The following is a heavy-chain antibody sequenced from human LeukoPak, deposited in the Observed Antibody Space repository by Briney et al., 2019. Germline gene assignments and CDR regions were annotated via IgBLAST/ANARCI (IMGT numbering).Heavy chain of an antibody. J-gene: IGHJ6*03. V-gene: IGHV1-24*01. CDR1: GYTLTELS. Sequence: ASVKVSCKVSGYTLTELSMHWVRQAPGKGLEWMGGFDPEGGETIYAQKFQGRVTMTEDTSTDTAYMELSSLRSEDTAVYYCATNYYGSGSYYTSHPYYYYYMDVWGKGTTVTVSS. CDR2: FDPEGGET. D-gene: IGHD3-10*01. CDR3: ATNYYGSGSYYTSHPYYYYYMDV.